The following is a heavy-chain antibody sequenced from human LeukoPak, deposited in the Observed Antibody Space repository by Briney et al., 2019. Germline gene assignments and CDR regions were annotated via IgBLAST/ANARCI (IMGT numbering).Heavy chain of an antibody. Sequence: GGSLRLSCAVSGXSFSSYWMHWVRQAPGKGRVWVSRINSDGSSTSYADSVKGRFTISRDNAKNTLYLQMNSLRAEDTAVYYCARDRSAPYYDLDYWGQGTLVTVSS. D-gene: IGHD2/OR15-2a*01. J-gene: IGHJ4*02. CDR3: ARDRSAPYYDLDY. V-gene: IGHV3-74*01. CDR1: GXSFSSYW. CDR2: INSDGSST.